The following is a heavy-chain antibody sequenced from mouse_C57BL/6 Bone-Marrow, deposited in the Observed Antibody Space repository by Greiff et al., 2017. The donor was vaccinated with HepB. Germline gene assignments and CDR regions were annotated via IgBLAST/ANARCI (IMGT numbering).Heavy chain of an antibody. D-gene: IGHD2-3*01. CDR2: INPNNGGT. Sequence: EVQLQQSGPELVKPGASVKISCKASGYTFTDYYMNWVKQSHGKSLEWIGDINPNNGGTSYNQKFKGKATLTVDKSSSTAYMELRSLTSEDSAVYYCARHDGYHYFDYWGQGTTLTVSS. CDR3: ARHDGYHYFDY. J-gene: IGHJ2*01. CDR1: GYTFTDYY. V-gene: IGHV1-26*01.